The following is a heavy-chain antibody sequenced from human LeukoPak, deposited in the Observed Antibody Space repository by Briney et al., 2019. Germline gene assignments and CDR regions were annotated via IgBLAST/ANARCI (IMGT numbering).Heavy chain of an antibody. D-gene: IGHD3-22*01. CDR2: INHSGST. CDR1: GGSFSGYY. J-gene: IGHJ3*02. Sequence: SETLSLTCAVYGGSFSGYYWSWIRQPPGKGLEWIGEINHSGSTNYNPSLKSRVTISVDTSKNQFSLKLSSVTAADTAVYYCARQYDSIVSDAFDIWGQGTMVTVSS. CDR3: ARQYDSIVSDAFDI. V-gene: IGHV4-34*01.